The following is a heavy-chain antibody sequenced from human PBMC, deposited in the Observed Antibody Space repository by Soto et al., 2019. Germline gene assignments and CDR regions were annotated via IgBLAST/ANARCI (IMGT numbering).Heavy chain of an antibody. Sequence: QVQLVESGGGVVQPGRSLRLSCAASGFTFSSYGMHWVRQAPGKGLEWVAVISYDGSKKYYADSVKGRFTISRDNSKKTLYLQMNSLRAEDTAVYYCAKDRAVRERLDAFDIWGQGTMVTVSS. V-gene: IGHV3-30*18. CDR1: GFTFSSYG. J-gene: IGHJ3*02. CDR3: AKDRAVRERLDAFDI. D-gene: IGHD3-10*01. CDR2: ISYDGSKK.